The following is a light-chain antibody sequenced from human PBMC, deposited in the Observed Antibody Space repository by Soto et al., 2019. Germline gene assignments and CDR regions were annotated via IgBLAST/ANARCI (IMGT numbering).Light chain of an antibody. CDR2: AAS. V-gene: IGKV1-8*01. J-gene: IGKJ2*01. Sequence: AIRMTQSPSSFSASTGDRVTITCRASQGISSYLAWYQQKPGKAPKLLIYAASTLQSGVPSRFSGSGSGTDFTLTISCLQSEDLATYYCQQYSSYPYTFGQGTKLEIK. CDR3: QQYSSYPYT. CDR1: QGISSY.